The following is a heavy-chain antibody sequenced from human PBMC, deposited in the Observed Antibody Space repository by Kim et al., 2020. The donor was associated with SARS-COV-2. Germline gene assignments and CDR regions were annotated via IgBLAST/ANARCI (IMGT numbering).Heavy chain of an antibody. CDR2: ISGSGGTT. CDR3: ATPPGGFCSSTSCETFYYYVMDV. Sequence: GGSLRLSCAASGFIFSSYAMSWVRQAPGKGLEWVSAISGSGGTTYYADSVKGRFTISRDNSKNTLYLQMNSLRAEDTAVYYCATPPGGFCSSTSCETFYYYVMDVWGQGTTVTVSS. J-gene: IGHJ6*02. CDR1: GFIFSSYA. V-gene: IGHV3-23*01. D-gene: IGHD2-2*01.